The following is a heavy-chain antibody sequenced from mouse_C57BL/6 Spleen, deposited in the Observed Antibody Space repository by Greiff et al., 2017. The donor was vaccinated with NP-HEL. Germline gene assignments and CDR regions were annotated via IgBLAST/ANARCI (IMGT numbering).Heavy chain of an antibody. Sequence: QVQLKQPGAELVKPGASVKVSCKASGYTFTSYWMHWVKQRPGQGLEWIGRIHPSDSDTNYNQKFKGKATLTVDKSSSPAYMPLSSLTSEDAAVYYCAIEIYLDYWGQGTTLTVSS. J-gene: IGHJ2*01. V-gene: IGHV1-74*01. D-gene: IGHD2-3*01. CDR1: GYTFTSYW. CDR3: AIEIYLDY. CDR2: IHPSDSDT.